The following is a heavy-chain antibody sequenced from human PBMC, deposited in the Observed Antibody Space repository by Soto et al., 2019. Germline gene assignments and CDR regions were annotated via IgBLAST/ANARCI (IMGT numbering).Heavy chain of an antibody. Sequence: ASVKVSCKASGYTFTSYYMHWVRQAPGQGLEWMGIINPSGGSTSYAQKFQGRVTMTRDKSTSTAYMELSSLRSEDTAAYYCARVYDFWSGSLPSYYMDVWGKGTTVTVSS. V-gene: IGHV1-46*01. D-gene: IGHD3-3*01. CDR3: ARVYDFWSGSLPSYYMDV. J-gene: IGHJ6*03. CDR1: GYTFTSYY. CDR2: INPSGGST.